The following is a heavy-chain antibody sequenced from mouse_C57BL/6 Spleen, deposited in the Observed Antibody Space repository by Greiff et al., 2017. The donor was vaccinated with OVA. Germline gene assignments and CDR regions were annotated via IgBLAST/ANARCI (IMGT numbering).Heavy chain of an antibody. J-gene: IGHJ3*01. Sequence: VQLQQSGPVLVKPGASVKMSCKASGYTFTDYYMNWVKQSHGKSLEWIGVINPYNGGTSYNQKFKGKATLTVDKSSSTAYMELNSLTSEDSAVYYCARSFMGYGSSYLAWFAYWGQGTLVTVSA. CDR1: GYTFTDYY. D-gene: IGHD1-1*01. CDR3: ARSFMGYGSSYLAWFAY. CDR2: INPYNGGT. V-gene: IGHV1-19*01.